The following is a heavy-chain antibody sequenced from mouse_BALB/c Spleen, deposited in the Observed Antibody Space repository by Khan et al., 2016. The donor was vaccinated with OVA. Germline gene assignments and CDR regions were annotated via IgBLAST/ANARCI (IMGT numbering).Heavy chain of an antibody. J-gene: IGHJ2*01. CDR3: TRGEYDGDY. V-gene: IGHV1S22*01. CDR1: GYTFTSYW. CDR2: IYPGSGST. D-gene: IGHD2-14*01. Sequence: LQQPGSELVRPGASVKLSCKASGYTFTSYWMNWVKQRPGQGLEWIGNIYPGSGSTNYDEKFKSKATLTVDTSYSTAYMQLSSLTSEDSAVYYCTRGEYDGDYWGQGTTLTVSS.